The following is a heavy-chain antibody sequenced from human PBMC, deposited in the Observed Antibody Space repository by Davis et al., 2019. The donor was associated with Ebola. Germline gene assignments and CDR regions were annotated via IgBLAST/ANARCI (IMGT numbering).Heavy chain of an antibody. CDR3: ARGWLRTGLDY. CDR2: TYYTSKWYN. J-gene: IGHJ4*02. CDR1: GDGVSVNSGG. V-gene: IGHV6-1*01. D-gene: IGHD5-12*01. Sequence: HSQTLSLTCGISGDGVSVNSGGWNWIRQSPSRGLEWLGRTYYTSKWYNDYAVSVKSRIIINPDTSKNQFSLQLNSVTPEDTAVYYCARGWLRTGLDYWGQGTLVTVSS.